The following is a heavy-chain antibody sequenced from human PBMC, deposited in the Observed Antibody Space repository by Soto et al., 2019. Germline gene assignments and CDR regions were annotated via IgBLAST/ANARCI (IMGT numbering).Heavy chain of an antibody. CDR3: VMVDNYVTPTPQDV. CDR1: GYIFVNYG. D-gene: IGHD3-16*01. Sequence: QVQLVQSGDEVKKPGASVKVFCKASGYIFVNYGIAWVRQAPGQRLEWMGWISPYTGNTHSATKVQGRLTMTTDTSTSTAYMDLGSLTSDDTAVYYCVMVDNYVTPTPQDVWGQGTTVTVSS. J-gene: IGHJ6*02. V-gene: IGHV1-18*01. CDR2: ISPYTGNT.